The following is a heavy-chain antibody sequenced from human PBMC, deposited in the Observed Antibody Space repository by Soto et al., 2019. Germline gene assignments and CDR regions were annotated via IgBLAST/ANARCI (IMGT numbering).Heavy chain of an antibody. V-gene: IGHV3-30*03. CDR3: ATRGFTGQFDD. J-gene: IGHJ4*02. D-gene: IGHD3-16*01. Sequence: QVQLVESGGGVVQPGRSLRLSCAASGFTFSSYGMHWVRQAPGKGLEWVAVISHDGTNKYYGDSVKGRFTISRDNSRNTLYLQMDSQRADDRAVYYCATRGFTGQFDDWGQGTLVIVSS. CDR1: GFTFSSYG. CDR2: ISHDGTNK.